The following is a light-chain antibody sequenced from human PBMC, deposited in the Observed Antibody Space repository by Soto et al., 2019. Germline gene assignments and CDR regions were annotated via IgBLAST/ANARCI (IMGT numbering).Light chain of an antibody. V-gene: IGLV2-11*01. CDR1: SNY. CDR3: CSYAGTYTWV. CDR2: DVS. Sequence: QSALPQPRSVSRSPGQSVTISCTGTSNYVSWYQHHPGKAPKLMIYDVSKRPSGVPDRFSGSKSGNTASLTISGLQAEDEADYYCCSYAGTYTWVFGGGTKLTVL. J-gene: IGLJ2*01.